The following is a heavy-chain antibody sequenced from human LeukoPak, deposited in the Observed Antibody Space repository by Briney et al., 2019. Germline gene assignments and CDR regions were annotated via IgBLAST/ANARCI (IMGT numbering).Heavy chain of an antibody. CDR3: TRDLPYSGSWESLDY. CDR2: ISDYNGNT. D-gene: IGHD6-13*01. J-gene: IGHJ4*02. CDR1: GYTFTSYG. Sequence: ASVKVSCKASGYTFTSYGINWLRQAPGQGLERMGWISDYNGNTKYAQKFQGRVTMTTDTSTSTANMELRSLRSDDTAVYYCTRDLPYSGSWESLDYWGQGTLVTVSS. V-gene: IGHV1-18*01.